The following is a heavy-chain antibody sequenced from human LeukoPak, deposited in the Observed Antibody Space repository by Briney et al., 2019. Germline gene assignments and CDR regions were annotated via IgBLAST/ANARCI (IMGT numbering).Heavy chain of an antibody. Sequence: GGSLRLSCAASGFTFSTYIIHWVRQAPGKGLEWMALISYDGSNKYYADSVKGRFTISRDNPNSLYLQMNSLRGEDTAVYYCARDRGGCAYHDAFDMWGQGTMVTVSS. J-gene: IGHJ3*02. CDR3: ARDRGGCAYHDAFDM. CDR2: ISYDGSNK. D-gene: IGHD6-19*01. CDR1: GFTFSTYI. V-gene: IGHV3-30*04.